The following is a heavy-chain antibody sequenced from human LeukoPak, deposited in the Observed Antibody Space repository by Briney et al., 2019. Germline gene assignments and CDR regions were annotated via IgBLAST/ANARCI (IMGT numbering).Heavy chain of an antibody. D-gene: IGHD5-18*01. V-gene: IGHV3-23*01. CDR2: IRDSGGST. J-gene: IGHJ6*02. Sequence: GGLLRFSCGASGFTFSSYAMSWFRKDPGKGLEWVSAIRDSGGSTYYADSVKVRFTISRDNANNSPYLQMNSLRAEETAVYYCARVMEHSYRRGDYYYYGMDVWGQGTTVTVS. CDR1: GFTFSSYA. CDR3: ARVMEHSYRRGDYYYYGMDV.